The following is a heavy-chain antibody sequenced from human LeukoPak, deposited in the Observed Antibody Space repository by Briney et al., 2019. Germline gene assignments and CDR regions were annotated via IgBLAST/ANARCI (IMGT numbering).Heavy chain of an antibody. CDR1: GFTFSSNW. D-gene: IGHD3-10*01. CDR3: ARQIDYYGSGSLPDY. V-gene: IGHV3-74*01. CDR2: IDSDGSTT. J-gene: IGHJ4*02. Sequence: GGSLRLSCAASGFTFSSNWMHWVRQAPGKGLVWVSRIDSDGSTTNLADSVKGRFTISRDNSKNSLYLQMNSLRAEDTAVYYCARQIDYYGSGSLPDYWGQGTLVTVSS.